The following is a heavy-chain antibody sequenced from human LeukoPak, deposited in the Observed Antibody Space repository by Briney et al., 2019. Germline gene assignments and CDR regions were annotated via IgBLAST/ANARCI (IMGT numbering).Heavy chain of an antibody. D-gene: IGHD3-16*01. Sequence: GGSLRLSCAASGFTFNSYSMNWVRQAPGKGLEWVSSISSSSSYIYYADSVKGRFTISRDNAKNSLYLQMNSLRAEDTAVYYCARGGRDTIHGYWGQGTLVTVSS. CDR2: ISSSSSYI. CDR3: ARGGRDTIHGY. J-gene: IGHJ4*02. V-gene: IGHV3-21*01. CDR1: GFTFNSYS.